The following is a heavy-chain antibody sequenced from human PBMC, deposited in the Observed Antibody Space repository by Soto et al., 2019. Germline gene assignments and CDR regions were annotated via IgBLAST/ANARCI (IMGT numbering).Heavy chain of an antibody. J-gene: IGHJ4*02. CDR3: ERRYYDSSGYYYAFDS. V-gene: IGHV4-39*01. CDR2: IYYSGST. Sequence: SETLSLTCTVSGGSISSSSYYWGWIRQPPGKGLEWIGSIYYSGSTYYNPSLKSRVTISVDTSKNQFSLKLSSVTAADTAVYYCERRYYDSSGYYYAFDSWGQGTLLTVSS. D-gene: IGHD3-22*01. CDR1: GGSISSSSYY.